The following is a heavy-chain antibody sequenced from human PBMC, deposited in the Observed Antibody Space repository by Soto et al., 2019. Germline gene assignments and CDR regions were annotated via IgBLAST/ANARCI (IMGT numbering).Heavy chain of an antibody. CDR3: AKGSGYDSHVAFDI. V-gene: IGHV3-23*01. Sequence: GGSLRLSCAASGFTFSTYAMSWVRQAPGKGLEWVSAISGSGGSTYYADSVKGRFTISTDNSKNTLYLQMNSLSAEDTAVYYCAKGSGYDSHVAFDIWGQGTMVTVSS. CDR2: ISGSGGST. CDR1: GFTFSTYA. J-gene: IGHJ3*02. D-gene: IGHD3-16*01.